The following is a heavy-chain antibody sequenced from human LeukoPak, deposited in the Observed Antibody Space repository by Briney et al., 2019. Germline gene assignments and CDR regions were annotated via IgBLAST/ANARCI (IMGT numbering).Heavy chain of an antibody. CDR3: ARPTDDAFDI. CDR2: INHSGST. J-gene: IGHJ3*02. CDR1: GGSLSGYS. Sequence: SETLSLTCAVYGGSLSGYSWSWIRQLPGEGLEWIGEINHSGSTNYNPSLKSRVTISVDTSKNQFSLKLKSVTAADTAVYYCARPTDDAFDIWGQGTMVTVSS. V-gene: IGHV4-34*01.